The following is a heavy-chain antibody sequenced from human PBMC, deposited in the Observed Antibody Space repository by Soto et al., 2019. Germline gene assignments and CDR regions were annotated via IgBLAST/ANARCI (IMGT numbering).Heavy chain of an antibody. CDR1: GYTFSFDY. CDR2: INPDGGAT. V-gene: IGHV1-46*01. CDR3: AKGRRNTF. D-gene: IGHD1-1*01. Sequence: QVQLLQSGAEVKKPGASVKISCKASGYTFSFDYLNWVRQAPGQGLEWMGKINPDGGATTYAQSFQGRVSITSDASTGTVYMELSSLTSDDTAVYYCAKGRRNTFWGQGTQVSVSS. J-gene: IGHJ4*02.